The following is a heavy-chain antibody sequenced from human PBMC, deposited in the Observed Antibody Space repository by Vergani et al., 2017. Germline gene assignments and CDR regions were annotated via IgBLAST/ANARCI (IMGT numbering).Heavy chain of an antibody. Sequence: QESGPGLVKPSETLSLTCTVSGAAIKDFYWSWIRQPPGKALEWLALIYWNDDKRYSPSLKSRLTITKDTSKNQVVLTMTNMDPVDTATYYCAHAVYCSSTSCFYYYYYMDVWGKGTTVTVSS. J-gene: IGHJ6*03. D-gene: IGHD2-2*01. CDR2: IYWNDDK. CDR1: GAAIKDFYW. CDR3: AHAVYCSSTSCFYYYYYMDV. V-gene: IGHV2-5*08.